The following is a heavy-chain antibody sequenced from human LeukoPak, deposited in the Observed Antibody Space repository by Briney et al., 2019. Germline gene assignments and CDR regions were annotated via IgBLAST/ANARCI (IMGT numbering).Heavy chain of an antibody. J-gene: IGHJ6*03. CDR2: IYHSGST. V-gene: IGHV4-38-2*01. CDR1: GYSISSGYY. Sequence: SETLSLTCAVSGYSISSGYYWGWIRQPPGKGLEWIGSIYHSGSTYYNPSLKSRVTISVDTSKNRFSLKLSSVTAADTAVYYCARRGVYYYYMDVWGKGTTVTVSS. CDR3: ARRGVYYYYMDV. D-gene: IGHD2-8*01.